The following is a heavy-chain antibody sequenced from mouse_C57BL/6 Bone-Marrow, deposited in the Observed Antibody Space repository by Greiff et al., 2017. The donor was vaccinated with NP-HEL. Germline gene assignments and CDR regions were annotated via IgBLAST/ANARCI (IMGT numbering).Heavy chain of an antibody. J-gene: IGHJ4*01. CDR3: AIGYDGAYYAMDY. Sequence: VQLQQSGPELVKPGASVKISCKASGYSFTDYNMNWVKQSHGKSLEWIGVINPNYGTTSYNQKFKGKATLTVDQSSSTAYMQLNSLTSEDSAVYYCAIGYDGAYYAMDYWGQGTSVTVSS. CDR1: GYSFTDYN. D-gene: IGHD2-3*01. V-gene: IGHV1-39*01. CDR2: INPNYGTT.